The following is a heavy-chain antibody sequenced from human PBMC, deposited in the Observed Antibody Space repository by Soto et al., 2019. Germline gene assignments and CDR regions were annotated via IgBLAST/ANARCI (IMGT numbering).Heavy chain of an antibody. V-gene: IGHV1-69*06. CDR2: TVPVFDTS. Sequence: QVKLVQSGAVVKKPGSSVEVSCKASGGTFKGYGISWVRQAPGQGLEWMGGTVPVFDTSKYAPRFQGRVTITADKSTSTAYMELSSVTSEDTAIYFCARGVSNSGAYYTGPSAYDLWGQGTLVIVSS. D-gene: IGHD3-10*01. CDR1: GGTFKGYG. J-gene: IGHJ3*01. CDR3: ARGVSNSGAYYTGPSAYDL.